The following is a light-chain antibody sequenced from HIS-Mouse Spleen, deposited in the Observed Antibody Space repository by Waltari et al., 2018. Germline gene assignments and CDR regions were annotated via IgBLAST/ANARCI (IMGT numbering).Light chain of an antibody. CDR3: CSYAGSSTWV. Sequence: QSALTQPASVSGSPGQSITISCTGTSSDVGSYNLVSWYQQHPDKAPKLMIYEGSKRPSGFSNRFFGSKSGNTASLTISGLQAEDEADYYCCSYAGSSTWVFGGGTKLTVL. CDR2: EGS. CDR1: SSDVGSYNL. V-gene: IGLV2-23*01. J-gene: IGLJ3*02.